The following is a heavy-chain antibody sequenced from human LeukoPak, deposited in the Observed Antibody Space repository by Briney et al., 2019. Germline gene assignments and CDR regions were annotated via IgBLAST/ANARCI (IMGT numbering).Heavy chain of an antibody. CDR2: INHSGST. CDR1: GGSFSGYY. CDR3: ARAGYSSSWYYPVDY. J-gene: IGHJ4*02. Sequence: SETLSLTCAVYGGSFSGYYWSWIRQPPGKGLEWIGEINHSGSTNYNPSLKSRVTISVDTSKNQFSLKLSYVTAADTAVYYCARAGYSSSWYYPVDYWGQGTLVTVSS. V-gene: IGHV4-34*01. D-gene: IGHD6-13*01.